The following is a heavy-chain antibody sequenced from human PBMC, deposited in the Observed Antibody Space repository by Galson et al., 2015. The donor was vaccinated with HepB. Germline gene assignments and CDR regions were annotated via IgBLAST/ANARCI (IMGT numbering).Heavy chain of an antibody. CDR2: ISSSGTGI. CDR1: GITFSGCS. J-gene: IGHJ4*02. V-gene: IGHV3-48*02. CDR3: ARATYGGWNGFDY. Sequence: SLRLSCAASGITFSGCSTNWVRQAPGKGLEWVSYISSSGTGIHYADSVKGRFTISRDNAKNSLYLQMNSLRDEDTAVYYCARATYGGWNGFDYWGQGTLVTVSS. D-gene: IGHD4/OR15-4a*01.